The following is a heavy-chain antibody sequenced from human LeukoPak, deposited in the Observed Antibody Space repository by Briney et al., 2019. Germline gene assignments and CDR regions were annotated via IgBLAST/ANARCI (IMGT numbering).Heavy chain of an antibody. CDR1: GGSISSSNW. CDR3: ARADFGGRYSSSSPFDY. D-gene: IGHD6-6*01. CDR2: IYTSGST. V-gene: IGHV4-4*02. Sequence: SETLSLTCAVSGGSISSSNWWSWVRQPPGKGLEWIGRIYTSGSTNYNPSLKSRVTISVDTSKNQFSLKLSFVTAADTAVYYCARADFGGRYSSSSPFDYWGQGTLVTVSS. J-gene: IGHJ4*02.